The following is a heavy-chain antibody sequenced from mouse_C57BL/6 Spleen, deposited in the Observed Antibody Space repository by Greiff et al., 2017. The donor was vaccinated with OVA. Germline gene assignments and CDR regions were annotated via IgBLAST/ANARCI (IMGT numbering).Heavy chain of an antibody. D-gene: IGHD2-2*01. J-gene: IGHJ3*01. Sequence: QVQLQQPGAELVKPGASVKMSCKASGYTFTSYWITWVKQRPGQGLEWIGDIYPGSGSTNYNEKFKSKAKLTVDTSSSTAYMQLSSLTSEDSAVYYCARGDGYDGSSFAYWGQGTLVTVSA. CDR3: ARGDGYDGSSFAY. CDR2: IYPGSGST. V-gene: IGHV1-55*01. CDR1: GYTFTSYW.